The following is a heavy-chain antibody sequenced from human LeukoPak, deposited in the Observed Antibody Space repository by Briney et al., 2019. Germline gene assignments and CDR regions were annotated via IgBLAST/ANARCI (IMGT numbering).Heavy chain of an antibody. CDR2: IYSGGST. CDR3: ATGREYFDWLLPLDY. D-gene: IGHD3-9*01. CDR1: GFTVSSNY. V-gene: IGHV3-53*01. J-gene: IGHJ4*02. Sequence: GGSLRLSCAASGFTVSSNYMSWVRQAPGKGLEWVSVIYSGGSTYYADSVKGRFTISRDNSKNTLYLQMNSLRAEDTAVYYCATGREYFDWLLPLDYWGQGTLVTVSS.